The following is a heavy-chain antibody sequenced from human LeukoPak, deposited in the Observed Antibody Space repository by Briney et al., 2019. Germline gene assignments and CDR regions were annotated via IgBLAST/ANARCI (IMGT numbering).Heavy chain of an antibody. CDR3: ARESEVRGLSFDY. V-gene: IGHV3-66*01. D-gene: IGHD2/OR15-2a*01. J-gene: IGHJ4*02. CDR2: IYSGGST. CDR1: GLTVSNNY. Sequence: PGGSLRLSGAASGLTVSNNYMSWVRQAPGKGLEWVSVIYSGGSTYYADSVKGRFTVSRDNSKNTLYLQMNSLRAEDTAVYYCARESEVRGLSFDYWGQGTLVTVSS.